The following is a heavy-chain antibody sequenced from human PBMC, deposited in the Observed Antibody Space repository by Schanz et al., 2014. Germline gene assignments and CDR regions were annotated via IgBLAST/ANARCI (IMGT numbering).Heavy chain of an antibody. CDR1: GFTFSSYG. CDR2: MSYDGSIK. Sequence: QVQLVESGGGVVQPGRSLRLSCAASGFTFSSYGMHWVRQAPGKGLEWVAAMSYDGSIKYYGDSVKGRFTISRDRFQNTLYLRMSSLRAEDTAVYYCAREEGWGIAAAGPKHYYYGMDVWGQGTTVTVSS. CDR3: AREEGWGIAAAGPKHYYYGMDV. J-gene: IGHJ6*02. D-gene: IGHD6-13*01. V-gene: IGHV3-33*01.